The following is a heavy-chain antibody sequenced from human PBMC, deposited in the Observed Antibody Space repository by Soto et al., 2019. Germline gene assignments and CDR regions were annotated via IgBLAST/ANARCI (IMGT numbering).Heavy chain of an antibody. J-gene: IGHJ4*02. CDR3: ARDLAVAGTGLDY. V-gene: IGHV1-2*02. Sequence: ASVKVSCKASGYTFTGYYMHWVRQAPGQGLEWMGWINPNSGGTNYAQKFQGRVTMTRDTSISTAYMELSRLRSDDTAVYYCARDLAVAGTGLDYWGQGALVTVSS. CDR1: GYTFTGYY. CDR2: INPNSGGT. D-gene: IGHD6-19*01.